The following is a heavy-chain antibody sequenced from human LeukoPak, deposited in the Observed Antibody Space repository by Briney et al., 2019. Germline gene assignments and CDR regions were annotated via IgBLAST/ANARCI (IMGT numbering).Heavy chain of an antibody. Sequence: PSQTLSLTCTVSGGSISSGSYYWSWIRQPAGKGLEWIGRIYTSGSTNYNPSLKSRVTISVDTSKNQFSLKLSSVTAADTAVYYCARDGDIAAAGPVGYWGQGTLVTVSS. V-gene: IGHV4-61*02. J-gene: IGHJ4*02. CDR2: IYTSGST. CDR1: GGSISSGSYY. CDR3: ARDGDIAAAGPVGY. D-gene: IGHD6-13*01.